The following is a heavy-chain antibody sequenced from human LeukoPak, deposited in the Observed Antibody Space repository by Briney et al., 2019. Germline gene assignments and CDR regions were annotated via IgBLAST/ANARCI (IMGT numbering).Heavy chain of an antibody. CDR1: GGSISSGGYY. J-gene: IGHJ4*02. CDR2: IYHSGST. D-gene: IGHD3-22*01. Sequence: SETLSLTCTVAGGSISSGGYYWSWIRQPPGKGLEWIGYIYHSGSTYYNPSLKSQVTISVDRSKNQFSLKLSSVTAADTAVYYCARGYYDSSGYYYYFDYWGQGTLVTVSS. V-gene: IGHV4-30-2*01. CDR3: ARGYYDSSGYYYYFDY.